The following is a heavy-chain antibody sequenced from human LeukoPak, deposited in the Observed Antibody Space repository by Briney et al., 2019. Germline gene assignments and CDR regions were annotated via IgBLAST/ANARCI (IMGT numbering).Heavy chain of an antibody. CDR1: GGSFSGYY. CDR2: INHSGST. Sequence: SETLSLTCAVYGGSFSGYYWSWIRQPPGKGLEWIGEINHSGSTNYNPSLKSRVTISVDTSKNQFSLKLSSVTAADTAVYYCARADWASFGWFDPWGQGTLVTVSS. D-gene: IGHD2-21*01. CDR3: ARADWASFGWFDP. V-gene: IGHV4-34*01. J-gene: IGHJ5*02.